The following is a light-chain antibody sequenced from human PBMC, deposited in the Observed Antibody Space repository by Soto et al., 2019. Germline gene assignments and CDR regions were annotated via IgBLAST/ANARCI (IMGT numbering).Light chain of an antibody. CDR3: QHHSNWLWT. CDR1: QSVSRY. CDR2: HAS. J-gene: IGKJ1*01. V-gene: IGKV3-11*01. Sequence: EIVLTQSPATLSLSPGERATLSGRASQSVSRYLAWYQQKPGQAPRLLIYHASNRATGIPARFSGSGSGTDFTLTISSPEPEDFAIYYCQHHSNWLWTFGQGTKVDIK.